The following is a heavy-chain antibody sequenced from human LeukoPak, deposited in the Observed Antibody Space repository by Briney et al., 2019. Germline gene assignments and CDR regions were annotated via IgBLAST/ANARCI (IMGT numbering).Heavy chain of an antibody. J-gene: IGHJ4*02. V-gene: IGHV4-39*07. D-gene: IGHD2-2*01. Sequence: SETLSLTCTVSGGSISSSSYYWGWIRQPPGKELEWIGSIYYSGSTYYNPSLKSRVTISVDTSKNQFSLKLSSVTAADTAVYYCARVERSLIVVVPAAPTFDYWGQGTLVTVSS. CDR1: GGSISSSSYY. CDR3: ARVERSLIVVVPAAPTFDY. CDR2: IYYSGST.